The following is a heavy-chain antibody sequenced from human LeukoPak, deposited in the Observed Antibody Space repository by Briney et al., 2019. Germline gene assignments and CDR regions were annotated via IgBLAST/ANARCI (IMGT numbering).Heavy chain of an antibody. CDR2: IYHSGST. J-gene: IGHJ4*02. V-gene: IGHV4-38-2*01. CDR1: GYSISSGYY. Sequence: SETLSLTCAVSGYSISSGYYWGWIRRPPGKGLEWIGSIYHSGSTYYNPSLKSRVTISVDTSKNQFSLKLSSVPAADTAVYYCAGSKDFWSGYYRYWGQGTLVTVSS. D-gene: IGHD3-3*01. CDR3: AGSKDFWSGYYRY.